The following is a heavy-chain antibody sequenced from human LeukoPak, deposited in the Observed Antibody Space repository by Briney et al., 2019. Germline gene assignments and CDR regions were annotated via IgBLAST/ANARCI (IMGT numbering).Heavy chain of an antibody. Sequence: SETLSLTCTVSGDSISSYYWSWIRQPAGKGLEWIGRIHPSGSTNYNPSLKSRVTLSVDTSKNQFSLKLSSVTAADTAVYYCASSLYCSSTSCYLFDYWGQGTLVTVSS. CDR2: IHPSGST. V-gene: IGHV4-4*07. CDR1: GDSISSYY. CDR3: ASSLYCSSTSCYLFDY. D-gene: IGHD2-2*01. J-gene: IGHJ4*02.